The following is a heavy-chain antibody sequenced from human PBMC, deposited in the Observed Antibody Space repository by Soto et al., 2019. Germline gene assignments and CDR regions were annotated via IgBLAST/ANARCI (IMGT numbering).Heavy chain of an antibody. J-gene: IGHJ6*02. CDR3: AREICGGGCPNYYGMDV. CDR1: GYTFTGYY. CDR2: INPNSGGT. Sequence: GASVKVSCKASGYTFTGYYMHWVRQAPGQGLEWMGWINPNSGGTNYAQKFQGWVTMTRDTSISTAYMELSRLRSDDTAVYYCAREICGGGCPNYYGMDVWGQGTTVTVSS. V-gene: IGHV1-2*04. D-gene: IGHD2-21*02.